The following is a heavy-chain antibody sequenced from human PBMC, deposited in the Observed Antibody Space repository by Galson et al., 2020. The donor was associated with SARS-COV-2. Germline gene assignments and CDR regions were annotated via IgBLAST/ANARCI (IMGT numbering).Heavy chain of an antibody. V-gene: IGHV1-18*04. CDR1: GYTFTNYG. Sequence: ASVKVSCKASGYTFTNYGISWVRQAPGQGLEWMGWISAYNGNTNYAQKLQGRVTMTTDTSTSTAYMELRSLRSDDTAVYYCARDHPNIAARLGLYYYGMDGWGQGTTVTVSS. CDR3: ARDHPNIAARLGLYYYGMDG. J-gene: IGHJ6*02. CDR2: ISAYNGNT. D-gene: IGHD6-6*01.